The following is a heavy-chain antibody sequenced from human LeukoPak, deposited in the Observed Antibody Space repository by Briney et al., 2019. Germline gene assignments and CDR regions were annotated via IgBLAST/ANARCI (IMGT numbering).Heavy chain of an antibody. V-gene: IGHV6-1*01. CDR3: ARDLCSSSNCPNNWIDP. J-gene: IGHJ5*02. CDR2: TYYRSKWYN. CDR1: GDSLSSNSAA. D-gene: IGHD2-2*01. Sequence: SQTLSLTCAISGDSLSSNSAAWNWIRQSPSRGLEWLGRTYYRSKWYNDYAISVKSRITINRDTSKNQFSLQLNSVTPEDTAVYYCARDLCSSSNCPNNWIDPWGQGTLVTVSS.